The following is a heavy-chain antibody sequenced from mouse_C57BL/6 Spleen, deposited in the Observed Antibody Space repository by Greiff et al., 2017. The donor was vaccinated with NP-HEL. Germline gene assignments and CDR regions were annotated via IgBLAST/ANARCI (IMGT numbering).Heavy chain of an antibody. CDR1: GFTFSSYA. Sequence: EVKLQESGEGLVKPGGSLKLSCAASGFTFSSYAMSWVRQTPEKRLEWVAYISSGGDYIYYADTVEGRFTISRDNARNTLYLQMSSLKSEDTAMYYCTRDGGAWFAYWGQGTLVTVSA. J-gene: IGHJ3*01. CDR3: TRDGGAWFAY. CDR2: ISSGGDYI. D-gene: IGHD2-3*01. V-gene: IGHV5-9-1*02.